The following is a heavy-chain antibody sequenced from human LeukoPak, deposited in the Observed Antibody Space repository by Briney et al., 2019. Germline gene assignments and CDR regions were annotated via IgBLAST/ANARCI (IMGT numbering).Heavy chain of an antibody. V-gene: IGHV1-8*01. J-gene: IGHJ4*02. Sequence: ASVKVSCKASGYTFTSYDINWVRQATGQGLEWMGWMNPNSGKTGYAQKFQGRVTMTRKTSISTAYMELSSLRSEDTAVYYCARVPSGYKRGYYFDYWGQGTLVTVSS. CDR3: ARVPSGYKRGYYFDY. CDR2: MNPNSGKT. CDR1: GYTFTSYD. D-gene: IGHD5-24*01.